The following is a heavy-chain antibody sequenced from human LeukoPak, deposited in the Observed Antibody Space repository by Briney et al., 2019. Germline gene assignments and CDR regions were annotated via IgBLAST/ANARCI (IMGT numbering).Heavy chain of an antibody. CDR2: IWYDGSNK. CDR3: ARDGRELLGAFDI. Sequence: GGSLRLSCAASGFTFSSYGMHWVRQAPGKGLEWVAVIWYDGSNKYYADSVKGRFTISRDNSKNTLYLQMNSLRAEDTAVYYCARDGRELLGAFDIWGQGTMVTVSS. J-gene: IGHJ3*02. V-gene: IGHV3-33*01. D-gene: IGHD1-26*01. CDR1: GFTFSSYG.